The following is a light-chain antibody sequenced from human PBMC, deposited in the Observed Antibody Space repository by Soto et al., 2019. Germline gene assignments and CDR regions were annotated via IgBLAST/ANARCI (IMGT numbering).Light chain of an antibody. CDR2: SNS. CDR1: SSNIGHNP. J-gene: IGLJ3*02. CDR3: AAWDDSLTGSWV. Sequence: QSVLTQPPSASGTPGQRVTISCSGSSSNIGHNPVNWYQQLPGTAPKLLIYSNSHRPSGVPDRFSGSKSGTSASLASSGLQSEDEAEYYCAAWDDSLTGSWVFGGGTKLTVL. V-gene: IGLV1-44*01.